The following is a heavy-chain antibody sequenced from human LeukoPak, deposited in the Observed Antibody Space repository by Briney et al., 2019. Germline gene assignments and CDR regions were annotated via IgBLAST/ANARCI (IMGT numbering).Heavy chain of an antibody. CDR3: ARVTRFTQFGELWFDS. D-gene: IGHD3-10*01. V-gene: IGHV4-34*01. CDR2: ITNSRST. J-gene: IGHJ5*01. Sequence: IPSETLSLTCAVYGGSFSSYYWSWIRQSPGKGLEWIGEITNSRSTNYNPSLKSRVTISLDTSKSQFSLKLTSVTAADTAVYYCARVTRFTQFGELWFDSWGQGTLLTVSS. CDR1: GGSFSSYY.